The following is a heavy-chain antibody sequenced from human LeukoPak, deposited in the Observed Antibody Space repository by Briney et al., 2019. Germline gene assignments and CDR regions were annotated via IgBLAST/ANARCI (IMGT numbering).Heavy chain of an antibody. CDR2: IYENGGTT. J-gene: IGHJ4*02. V-gene: IGHV3-23*01. CDR3: AKVLPGITVVALFDD. CDR1: GFTFRSHA. D-gene: IGHD6-19*01. Sequence: GGSLRLSCVGSGFTFRSHAMSWIRQAPEKGLEFVSGIYENGGTTYYADSVKGRFSISRDNSKNTLYLQMDSLRAEDTAVYYCAKVLPGITVVALFDDWGQGTLVTVSS.